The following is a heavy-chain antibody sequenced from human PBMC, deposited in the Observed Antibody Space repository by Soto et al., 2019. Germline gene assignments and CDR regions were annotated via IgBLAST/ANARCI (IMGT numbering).Heavy chain of an antibody. CDR2: IKNSGST. V-gene: IGHV4-31*03. CDR3: ARVMANYFDF. J-gene: IGHJ4*02. CDR1: GGPISNDNYY. Sequence: QVQLQESGPGLVKPSQTLSLTCTVSGGPISNDNYYWSWIRQHPGKGLEWIGYIKNSGSTYYNPSLKSRATVSGDSSKNQFSLRLTSVSAADTAVYYCARVMANYFDFWGQGTLVIVSS.